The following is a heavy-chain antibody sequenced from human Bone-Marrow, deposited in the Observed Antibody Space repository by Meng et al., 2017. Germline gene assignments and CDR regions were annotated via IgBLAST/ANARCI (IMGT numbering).Heavy chain of an antibody. D-gene: IGHD3-10*01. CDR3: ASHGDRYGAFDI. CDR1: GYTFTSYG. V-gene: IGHV1-18*01. CDR2: ISAYNGNT. J-gene: IGHJ3*02. Sequence: ASVKVSCKASGYTFTSYGISWVRQAPGQGLEWMGWISAYNGNTNYAQKLQGRVTMTTDTSTSTAYMELRSLRSDDTAVYYSASHGDRYGAFDIWGQGTMVTVSS.